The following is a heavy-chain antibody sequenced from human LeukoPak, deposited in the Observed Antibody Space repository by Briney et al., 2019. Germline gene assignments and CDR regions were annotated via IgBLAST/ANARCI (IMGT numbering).Heavy chain of an antibody. CDR1: GYSFTSYW. J-gene: IGHJ3*02. CDR2: IYPGDSDT. V-gene: IGHV5-51*01. D-gene: IGHD1-1*01. Sequence: GESLKISCQGSGYSFTSYWIGWVRQMPGKGLEWMGVIYPGDSDTRYSPSFQGQVTVSADKSINAAYLQWSSLKASDTAMYYCVTGTGHAFDIWGQGTMVTVSS. CDR3: VTGTGHAFDI.